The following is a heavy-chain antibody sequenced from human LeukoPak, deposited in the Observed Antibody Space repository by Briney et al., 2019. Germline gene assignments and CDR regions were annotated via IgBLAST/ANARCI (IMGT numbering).Heavy chain of an antibody. V-gene: IGHV1-69*05. D-gene: IGHD3-3*01. CDR3: ARGANYDFWSGYYFRRYYYYYYMDV. CDR1: GGTFSSYA. Sequence: SVKVSCKASGGTFSSYATSWVRQAPGQGLEWMGGIIPIFGTANYAQKFQGRVTITTDESTSTAYMELSSLRSEDTAVYYCARGANYDFWSGYYFRRYYYYYYMDVWGKGTTVTVSS. J-gene: IGHJ6*03. CDR2: IIPIFGTA.